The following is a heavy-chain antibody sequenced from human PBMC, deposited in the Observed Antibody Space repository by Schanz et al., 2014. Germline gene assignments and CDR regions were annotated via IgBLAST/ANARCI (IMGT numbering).Heavy chain of an antibody. J-gene: IGHJ4*02. Sequence: EVQLVESGGGLVQPGGSLRLSCAASGFTFSSYWMHWVRQPPGEGLVSVSRISGDGTTTSYADSVKGRFTISRDNAKNTLYLQMNSLRAEDTAVYYCAKDCPSDYGDHCFDFWGQGTLVTVSS. CDR2: ISGDGTTT. CDR3: AKDCPSDYGDHCFDF. V-gene: IGHV3-74*01. CDR1: GFTFSSYW. D-gene: IGHD4-17*01.